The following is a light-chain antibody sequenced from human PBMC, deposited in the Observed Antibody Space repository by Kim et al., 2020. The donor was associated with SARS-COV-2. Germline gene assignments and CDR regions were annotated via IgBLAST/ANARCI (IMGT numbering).Light chain of an antibody. CDR2: DAS. Sequence: EIVLTQSPGTLSLSPGERATLSCRASQSVSSNYLAWYRQKPGQAPRLLIFDASSRATGIPDRFTGSGSGTDFTLTISRLEPEDFVVYYCQQYGSSPQTFGQGTKVDIK. V-gene: IGKV3-20*01. CDR1: QSVSSNY. CDR3: QQYGSSPQT. J-gene: IGKJ1*01.